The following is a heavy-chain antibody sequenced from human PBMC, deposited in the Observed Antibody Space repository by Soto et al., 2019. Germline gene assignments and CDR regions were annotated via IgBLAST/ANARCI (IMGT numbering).Heavy chain of an antibody. CDR1: GFTFSSYC. CDR2: IDGDGSIT. Sequence: GGSLRLSCSASGFTFSSYCMHWVRQAPGKGLVWVSRIDGDGSITTYADSVKGRFTVSRDNAKNALYLQMNSLRAEDTAVYYCIRDGYDYDSSSDYFGYWGQGTLVTVSS. J-gene: IGHJ4*02. D-gene: IGHD3-22*01. CDR3: IRDGYDYDSSSDYFGY. V-gene: IGHV3-74*01.